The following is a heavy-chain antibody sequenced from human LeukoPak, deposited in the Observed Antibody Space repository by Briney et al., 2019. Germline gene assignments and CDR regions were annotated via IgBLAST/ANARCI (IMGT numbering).Heavy chain of an antibody. Sequence: ASVKASCKASGYTFTGYYMHWVRQAPGPRLEWIGWINPNSGGTNYAQKFQGRVTMTRDTSISTAYMELSRLRSDDTAVYYCARDGLSYTNPNNWFDPWGQGTLVTVSS. V-gene: IGHV1-2*02. CDR2: INPNSGGT. CDR1: GYTFTGYY. J-gene: IGHJ5*02. CDR3: ARDGLSYTNPNNWFDP. D-gene: IGHD2-2*02.